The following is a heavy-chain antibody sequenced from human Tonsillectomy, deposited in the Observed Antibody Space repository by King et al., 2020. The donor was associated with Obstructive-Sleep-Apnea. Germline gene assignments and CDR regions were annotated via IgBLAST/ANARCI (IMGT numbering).Heavy chain of an antibody. J-gene: IGHJ5*02. CDR1: GYTFFSYD. CDR2: ISTYSGNT. V-gene: IGHV1-18*04. D-gene: IGHD2-15*01. CDR3: ARQRGQTTPDNWFDP. Sequence: QLVQSGAEVKKPGASVKGSCKASGYTFFSYDVSWVRQAPGQGLEWMGWISTYSGNTNYAQKFQGRVTMTTDTSTTTAYMELRSLRSDDTAVYYCARQRGQTTPDNWFDPWGQGTLVTVSS.